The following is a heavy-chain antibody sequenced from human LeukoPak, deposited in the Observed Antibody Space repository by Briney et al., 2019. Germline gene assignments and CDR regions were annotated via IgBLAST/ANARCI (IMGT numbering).Heavy chain of an antibody. J-gene: IGHJ3*02. CDR2: IYYSGST. CDR3: ARGTYYDILTGYYNGGGGAFDI. D-gene: IGHD3-9*01. Sequence: SETLSLTCTVSGGSIGSYYWSWIRQPPGKGLEWIGYIYYSGSTNYNPSLKGRVTISVDTSKNQFSLKLSSVTAADTAVYYCARGTYYDILTGYYNGGGGAFDIWGQGTMVTVSS. CDR1: GGSIGSYY. V-gene: IGHV4-59*08.